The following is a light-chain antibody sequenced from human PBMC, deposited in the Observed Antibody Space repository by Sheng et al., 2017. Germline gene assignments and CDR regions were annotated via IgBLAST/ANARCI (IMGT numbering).Light chain of an antibody. J-gene: IGKJ1*01. V-gene: IGKV4-1*01. CDR3: QQRSNWPQT. CDR1: QSVLYSSNNRNY. Sequence: DIVMTQSPDSLAVSLGERATIDCKSSQSVLYSSNNRNYLAWYQQKPGQPPKLLIYWASIRESGVPDRFSGSGSGTDFTLTISSLQAEDVAVYYCQQRSNWPQTFGQGTKVEIK. CDR2: WAS.